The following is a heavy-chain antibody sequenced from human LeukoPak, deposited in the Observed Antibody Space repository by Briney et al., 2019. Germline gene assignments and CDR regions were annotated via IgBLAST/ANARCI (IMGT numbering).Heavy chain of an antibody. D-gene: IGHD3-3*01. CDR1: GGSFSGYY. J-gene: IGHJ3*02. CDR3: ARENPKLFDFWSGYHSFDAFDI. Sequence: SETLSLTCAVYGGSFSGYYWSWIRQPPGKGLEWIGEINHSGSTNYNPSLKSRVTISVDTSKNQFSLKLSSVTAADTAVYYCARENPKLFDFWSGYHSFDAFDIWGQGTMVTVSS. CDR2: INHSGST. V-gene: IGHV4-34*01.